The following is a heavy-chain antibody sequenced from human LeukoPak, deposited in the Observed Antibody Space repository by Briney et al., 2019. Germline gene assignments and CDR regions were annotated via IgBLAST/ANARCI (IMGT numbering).Heavy chain of an antibody. CDR2: INPNSGGT. Sequence: GASVSVSYKASGYTFTVYYMHWVRQARGQGREGMGWINPNSGGTNYAQKFQGRVTMTRDTSISTAYMELSRLRSDDTAVYYCARDTYTGTWSYMDVWGKGTTVTVSS. J-gene: IGHJ6*03. CDR3: ARDTYTGTWSYMDV. V-gene: IGHV1-2*02. CDR1: GYTFTVYY. D-gene: IGHD1/OR15-1a*01.